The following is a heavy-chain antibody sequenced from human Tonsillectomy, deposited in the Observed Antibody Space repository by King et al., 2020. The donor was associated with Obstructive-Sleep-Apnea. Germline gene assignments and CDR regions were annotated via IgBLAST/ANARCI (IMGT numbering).Heavy chain of an antibody. J-gene: IGHJ5*02. CDR1: GFTFSSYS. CDR2: ITSSSSTI. Sequence: VQLVESGGGLVQPGGSLRLSCAASGFTFSSYSMNWVRQAPGKGLEWVSYITSSSSTIYYADSVKGRFPITRDNAKNSLYLQMNSLRVADTAVYYCARDSSGYSPWGQGTLVTVSS. D-gene: IGHD3-22*01. CDR3: ARDSSGYSP. V-gene: IGHV3-48*04.